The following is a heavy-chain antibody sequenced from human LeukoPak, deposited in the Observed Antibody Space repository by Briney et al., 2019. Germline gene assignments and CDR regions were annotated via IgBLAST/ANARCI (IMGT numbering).Heavy chain of an antibody. CDR1: GYTFTSYG. Sequence: SVKVSCKASGYTFTSYGISWVRQAPGQGLEWMGGIIPIFGTANYAQKFQGRVTITADGSTSTAYKELSSLRSEDTAVYYCARDGYNSYNLYYFDYWGQGTLVTVSS. CDR3: ARDGYNSYNLYYFDY. V-gene: IGHV1-69*13. J-gene: IGHJ4*02. D-gene: IGHD5-24*01. CDR2: IIPIFGTA.